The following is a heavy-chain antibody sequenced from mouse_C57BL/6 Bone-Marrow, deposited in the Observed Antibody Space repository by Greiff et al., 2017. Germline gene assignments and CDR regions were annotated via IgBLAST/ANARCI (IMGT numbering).Heavy chain of an antibody. Sequence: QVQLQQSGPELVKPGASVKISCKASGYALSSSWMNWVKQRPGKGLEWIGRIYPGDGDTNYNGKFKGKATLTADKSSSTAYMQLSSLTSEDSAVYFCARKYYGPWYFDVWGTGTTVTVSS. V-gene: IGHV1-82*01. CDR1: GYALSSSW. CDR2: IYPGDGDT. CDR3: ARKYYGPWYFDV. D-gene: IGHD1-1*01. J-gene: IGHJ1*03.